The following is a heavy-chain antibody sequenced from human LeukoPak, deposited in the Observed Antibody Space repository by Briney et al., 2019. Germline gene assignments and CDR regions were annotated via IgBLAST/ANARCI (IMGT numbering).Heavy chain of an antibody. CDR3: ARDVFDGSGFDY. Sequence: GESLRLSCAASGFTFSSYSRNWVRQAPGKGLEWVSSISSSSSYIYYADSVKGRFTISSDNAKNSLYLQMNSLRAEDTAVYYCARDVFDGSGFDYGGQGTLATVS. D-gene: IGHD3-10*01. CDR2: ISSSSSYI. CDR1: GFTFSSYS. V-gene: IGHV3-21*01. J-gene: IGHJ4*02.